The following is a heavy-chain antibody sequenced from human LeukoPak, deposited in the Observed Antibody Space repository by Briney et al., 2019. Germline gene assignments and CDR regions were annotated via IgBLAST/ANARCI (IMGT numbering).Heavy chain of an antibody. Sequence: SQTLSLTCTVSGGSISSGNYYWSWIRQPPGKGLEWIGYIYYSGSTYYNPSLKSRVTISVDTSKNRFSLKLSSVTAADTAVYYCARDTLNDYGDLNWFDPWGQGTLVTVSS. D-gene: IGHD4-17*01. CDR2: IYYSGST. V-gene: IGHV4-30-4*08. J-gene: IGHJ5*02. CDR3: ARDTLNDYGDLNWFDP. CDR1: GGSISSGNYY.